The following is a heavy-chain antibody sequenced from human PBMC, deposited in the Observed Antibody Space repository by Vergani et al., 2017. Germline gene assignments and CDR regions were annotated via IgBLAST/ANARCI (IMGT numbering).Heavy chain of an antibody. Sequence: QERLVQPGGGLVKPGGSLRLSCVASGFTFSDYDMNWLRQAPGKGLEWISSISSTAFTIHYADFAKGRFTISRDNAGNSLYLQMNTLTVDDTATYFCATQRERFGDLRGRWFDPWGQGTLVTVSS. J-gene: IGHJ5*02. V-gene: IGHV3-11*01. CDR3: ATQRERFGDLRGRWFDP. CDR1: GFTFSDYD. D-gene: IGHD1-1*01. CDR2: ISSTAFTI.